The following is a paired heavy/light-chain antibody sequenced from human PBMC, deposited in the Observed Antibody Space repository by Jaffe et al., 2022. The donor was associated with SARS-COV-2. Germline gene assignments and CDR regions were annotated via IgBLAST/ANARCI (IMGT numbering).Heavy chain of an antibody. Sequence: QVQLVESGGGLVKPGGSLRLSCAASGFTFSTYYMTWIRQAPGKGLEWVSYISESGTRMDYADSMKGRFTISRDNANNLLYLQMNSLRAEDTAVYYCARQGSELDYWGQGTLVTVSS. D-gene: IGHD6-19*01. CDR2: ISESGTRM. V-gene: IGHV3-11*01. CDR3: ARQGSELDY. J-gene: IGHJ4*02. CDR1: GFTFSTYY.
Light chain of an antibody. CDR1: QSVNSY. CDR2: DAS. CDR3: HQYDNWPRT. Sequence: EIVMTQSPATLSVSPGERATLSCRASQSVNSYLAWYQQKPGQAPRLLIYDASTRATGVPASFSGSGSGTEFTLTISSLQSDDFAVYYCHQYDNWPRTFGQGTKVEIK. V-gene: IGKV3-15*01. J-gene: IGKJ1*01.